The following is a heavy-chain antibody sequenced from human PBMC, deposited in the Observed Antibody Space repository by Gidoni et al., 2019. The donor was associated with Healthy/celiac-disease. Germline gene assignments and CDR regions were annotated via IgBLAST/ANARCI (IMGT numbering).Heavy chain of an antibody. CDR2: ISSSSSYT. D-gene: IGHD6-6*01. J-gene: IGHJ6*02. V-gene: IGHV3-11*06. CDR1: GFTFSDYY. Sequence: QVQLVESGGGLVKPGGSLRLSCAASGFTFSDYYMSWIRQAPGKGLEWVSYISSSSSYTNYADSVKGRFTISRDNAKNSLYLQMNSLRAEDTAVYYCARDKYSSSSWYGMDVWGQGTTVTVSS. CDR3: ARDKYSSSSWYGMDV.